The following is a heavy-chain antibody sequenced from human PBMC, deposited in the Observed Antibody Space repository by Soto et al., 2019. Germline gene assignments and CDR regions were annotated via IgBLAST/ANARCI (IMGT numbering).Heavy chain of an antibody. CDR3: ARHPATSVTWFYGMDV. CDR2: IYHSGTT. V-gene: IGHV4-39*01. CDR1: GGSVSSSSSF. J-gene: IGHJ6*02. Sequence: SETLSLTCTVFGGSVSSSSSFWGWIRQSPGKGLEWIGSIYHSGTTYYNPSLKSRVTISVDTSKSQFSLKMRSVTAADTAVYFCARHPATSVTWFYGMDVCGQGTKVTVSS. D-gene: IGHD3-22*01.